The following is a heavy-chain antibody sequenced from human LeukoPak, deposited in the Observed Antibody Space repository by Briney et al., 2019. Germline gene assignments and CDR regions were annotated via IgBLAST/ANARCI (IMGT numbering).Heavy chain of an antibody. CDR3: AKDSAVAGFYYFDY. CDR2: ISSSGSTI. V-gene: IGHV3-48*03. D-gene: IGHD6-19*01. CDR1: GFTFSSYE. Sequence: GGSLRLSCAASGFTFSSYEMNWVRQAPGKGLEWVSYISSSGSTIYYADSVKGRFTISRDNSKNTLYLQMNSLRPEDTAVYYCAKDSAVAGFYYFDYWGQGTLVTVSS. J-gene: IGHJ4*02.